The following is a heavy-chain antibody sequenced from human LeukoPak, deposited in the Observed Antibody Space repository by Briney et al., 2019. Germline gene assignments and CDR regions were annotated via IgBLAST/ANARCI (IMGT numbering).Heavy chain of an antibody. CDR1: GITFSNSA. Sequence: GGSLRLSCVPSGITFSNSALSWVRQAPGKGLEWVSTITKSGDQIYYADSVRGLFTISRDNSKNTLYLQMNSLRAEDTAVYHCVKSAGKDGYRDVFDIWGQGTVVTVSS. CDR2: ITKSGDQI. CDR3: VKSAGKDGYRDVFDI. J-gene: IGHJ3*02. V-gene: IGHV3-23*01. D-gene: IGHD5-24*01.